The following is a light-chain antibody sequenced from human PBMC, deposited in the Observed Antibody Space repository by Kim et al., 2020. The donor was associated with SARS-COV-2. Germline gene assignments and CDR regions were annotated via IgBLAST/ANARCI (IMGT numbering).Light chain of an antibody. CDR1: KLGDKY. Sequence: SYELTQPPSVSVSPGQTASITCSGDKLGDKYACWYQQQPGQSPVLVIYQDSKRPSGIPERFSGSNSGNTATLTISGTQAMDEADYYCQAWDSSTAVVFGGGTQLPS. V-gene: IGLV3-1*01. J-gene: IGLJ2*01. CDR2: QDS. CDR3: QAWDSSTAVV.